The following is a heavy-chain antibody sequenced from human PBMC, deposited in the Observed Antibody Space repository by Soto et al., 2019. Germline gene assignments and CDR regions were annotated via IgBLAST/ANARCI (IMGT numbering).Heavy chain of an antibody. V-gene: IGHV4-39*01. Sequence: SETLSLTCTVSGGSISSSSYYWGWIRQPPGKRLEWIGSIYYSGSTYYNPSLKSRVTISVDTSKNQFSLKLSSVTAADTAVYYCARPGSNDFWSGYYDSYYYYGMDVWGQGTTVTVSS. CDR3: ARPGSNDFWSGYYDSYYYYGMDV. D-gene: IGHD3-3*01. CDR1: GGSISSSSYY. J-gene: IGHJ6*02. CDR2: IYYSGST.